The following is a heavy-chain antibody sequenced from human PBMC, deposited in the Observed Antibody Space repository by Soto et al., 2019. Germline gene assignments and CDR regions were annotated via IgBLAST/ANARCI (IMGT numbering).Heavy chain of an antibody. D-gene: IGHD7-27*01. J-gene: IGHJ6*02. Sequence: GGSLRLSCAASGFTFSSYAMHWVRQAPGKGLEWVAVISYDGSNKYYADSVKGRFTISRDNSKNTRYLQMNSLRAEDTAVYYCARAPNPSYGMDVWGQGTTVTVSS. CDR2: ISYDGSNK. V-gene: IGHV3-30-3*01. CDR3: ARAPNPSYGMDV. CDR1: GFTFSSYA.